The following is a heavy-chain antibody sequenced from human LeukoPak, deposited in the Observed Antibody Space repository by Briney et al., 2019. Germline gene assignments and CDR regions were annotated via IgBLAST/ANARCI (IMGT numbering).Heavy chain of an antibody. V-gene: IGHV1-2*02. CDR1: GYTFTGYY. CDR2: INPNSGGT. CDR3: ATDRWELGYFDI. D-gene: IGHD1-26*01. J-gene: IGHJ3*02. Sequence: GASVKVSCKASGYTFTGYYMHWVRQAPGQGLEWMGWINPNSGGTNYAQKFQGRVTMTEDTSTDTAYMELSSLRSEDTAVYYCATDRWELGYFDIWGQGTMVTVSS.